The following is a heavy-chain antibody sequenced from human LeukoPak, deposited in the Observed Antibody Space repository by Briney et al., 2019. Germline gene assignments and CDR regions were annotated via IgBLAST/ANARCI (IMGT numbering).Heavy chain of an antibody. CDR3: ARDLRDDFWSGYYNFDY. CDR2: INTSTGNP. D-gene: IGHD3-3*01. V-gene: IGHV7-4-1*02. J-gene: IGHJ4*02. Sequence: GASVKVSCKASGYTFTSYAMNWVRQAPGQGLEWMGWINTSTGNPTYAQGFTGRFVFSLDTSVSTAYLQISSLKAEDTAVYYCARDLRDDFWSGYYNFDYWGQGTLVTVSS. CDR1: GYTFTSYA.